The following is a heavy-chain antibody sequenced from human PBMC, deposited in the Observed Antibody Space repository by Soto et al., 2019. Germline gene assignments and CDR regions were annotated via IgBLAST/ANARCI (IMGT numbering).Heavy chain of an antibody. V-gene: IGHV4-30-4*01. Sequence: SETLSLTCTVSGASINSGDYYWNWIRQPPGKGLEWIGYIYYSGSTYYNPSLKSRVTISVDTSKNQFSLKLSSVTAADTAVYYCAGFSEVAATEINWFDPWGQGTLVTVSS. CDR1: GASINSGDYY. J-gene: IGHJ5*02. D-gene: IGHD2-15*01. CDR3: AGFSEVAATEINWFDP. CDR2: IYYSGST.